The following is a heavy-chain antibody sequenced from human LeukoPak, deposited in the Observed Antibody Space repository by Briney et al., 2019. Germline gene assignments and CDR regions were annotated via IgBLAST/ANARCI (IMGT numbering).Heavy chain of an antibody. CDR3: ARVRDGYNEAYDI. CDR2: INPSGGST. CDR1: GYTFTNYN. D-gene: IGHD5-24*01. Sequence: GASVKVSCKASGYTFTNYNMHWVRQAPGQGLEWMGIINPSGGSTNYAQNFQGRVTMTRDTSTSTVYMELSSLRSEDTAVYYCARVRDGYNEAYDIWGQGTMVTVPS. V-gene: IGHV1-46*01. J-gene: IGHJ3*02.